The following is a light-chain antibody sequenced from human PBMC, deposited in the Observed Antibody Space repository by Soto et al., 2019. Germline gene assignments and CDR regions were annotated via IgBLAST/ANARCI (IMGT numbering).Light chain of an antibody. J-gene: IGKJ1*01. Sequence: EIVLTQSPATLSLSPGERATLSYRASQSVSSSYLAWYQQKPGQAPRLLIYGASSRATGLPDRFSGSGSGTDFTLTISRLEPEDFAVYYCQQYGSSLRTFGQGTKVEIK. CDR1: QSVSSSY. V-gene: IGKV3-20*01. CDR3: QQYGSSLRT. CDR2: GAS.